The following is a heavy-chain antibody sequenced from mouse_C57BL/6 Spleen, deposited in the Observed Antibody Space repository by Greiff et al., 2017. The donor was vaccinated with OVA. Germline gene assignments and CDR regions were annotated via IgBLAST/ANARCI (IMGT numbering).Heavy chain of an antibody. V-gene: IGHV1-15*01. CDR1: GYTFTDYE. D-gene: IGHD1-1*02. Sequence: VQRVESGAELVRPGASVTLSCKASGYTFTDYEMHWVKQTPVHGLEWIGAIDPETGGTAYNQKFKGKAILTADKSSSTAYMELRSLTSEDSAVYYCKHYGLAWFAYWGQGTLVTVSA. J-gene: IGHJ3*01. CDR3: KHYGLAWFAY. CDR2: IDPETGGT.